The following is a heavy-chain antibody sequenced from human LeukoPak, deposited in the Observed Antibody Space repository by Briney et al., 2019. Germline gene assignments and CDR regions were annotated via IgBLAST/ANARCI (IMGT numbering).Heavy chain of an antibody. CDR2: IYHSGST. J-gene: IGHJ3*02. Sequence: SETLSLTCAVSGGSISSSNWWSWVRQPPGKGLEWIGEIYHSGSTNYNPSLKSRVTISVDKSKNQFSLKLSSVTAADTAVYYCARDDYYDSSGIRVVAFDIWGQGTMVTVSS. CDR3: ARDDYYDSSGIRVVAFDI. V-gene: IGHV4-4*02. CDR1: GGSISSSNW. D-gene: IGHD3-22*01.